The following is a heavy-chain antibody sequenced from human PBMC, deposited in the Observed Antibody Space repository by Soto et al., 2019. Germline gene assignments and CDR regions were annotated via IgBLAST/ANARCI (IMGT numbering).Heavy chain of an antibody. D-gene: IGHD6-19*01. CDR1: GFPFISYG. V-gene: IGHV3-30*18. CDR2: ISYDGSNK. J-gene: IGHJ3*02. Sequence: PAGSLRLSCAASGFPFISYGMHWVRQAPGKGLEWVAVISYDGSNKYYADSVKGRFTISRDNSKNTLYLQMNSLRAEDTAVYYCAKSLGSSGYDAFDIWGQGTMVTVSS. CDR3: AKSLGSSGYDAFDI.